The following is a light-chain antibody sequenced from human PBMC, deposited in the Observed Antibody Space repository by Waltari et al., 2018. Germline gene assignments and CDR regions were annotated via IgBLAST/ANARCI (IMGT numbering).Light chain of an antibody. J-gene: IGLJ2*01. CDR1: SRDVGGYKY. CDR2: EVN. Sequence: QSALTQPPSASGSPGQSVTISCTGTSRDVGGYKYVSWYQQPPGKAPRLIIYEVNRRPSGVPDRFTGSKSGNTASLTVSGLQAEDEADYYCSSYAVSNNLLFGGGTKLTVL. CDR3: SSYAVSNNLL. V-gene: IGLV2-8*01.